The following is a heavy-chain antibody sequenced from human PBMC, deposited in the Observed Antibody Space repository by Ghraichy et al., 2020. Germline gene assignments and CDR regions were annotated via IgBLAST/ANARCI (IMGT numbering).Heavy chain of an antibody. CDR2: INHSGST. CDR1: GGSFSGYY. J-gene: IGHJ4*02. V-gene: IGHV4-34*01. CDR3: ARGGGFGTGPAPLRY. D-gene: IGHD1-1*01. Sequence: SETLSLTCAVYGGSFSGYYWSWIRQPPGKGLEWIGEINHSGSTNYNPSLKSRVTISVDTSKNQFSLKLSSVTAADTAVYYCARGGGFGTGPAPLRYWGQGTLVTVSS.